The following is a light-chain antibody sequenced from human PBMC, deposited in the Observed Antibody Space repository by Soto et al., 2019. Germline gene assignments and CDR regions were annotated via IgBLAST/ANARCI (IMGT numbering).Light chain of an antibody. CDR3: SSYAGSNNYV. V-gene: IGLV2-8*01. CDR1: SSDVGGYNY. Sequence: SALTQPPSASGSPGQSVTIPCTGTSSDVGGYNYVSWYQQHPGKAPKLMIYEVSKRPPGVPDRFSGSKSGNTASLTVSGLQAEDEADYYCSSYAGSNNYVFVTGTKVTVL. CDR2: EVS. J-gene: IGLJ1*01.